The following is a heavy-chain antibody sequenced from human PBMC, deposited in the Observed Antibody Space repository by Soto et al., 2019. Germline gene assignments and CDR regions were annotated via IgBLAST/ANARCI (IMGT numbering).Heavy chain of an antibody. J-gene: IGHJ6*02. CDR2: IYYSGST. CDR3: ARGVQLWSHYYYGVDV. D-gene: IGHD5-18*01. CDR1: GGSISSSSYY. Sequence: QLQLQESGPGLVKPSETLSLTCTVSGGSISSSSYYWGWIRQPPGKGLEWIGSIYYSGSTYYNPSLKSRVTISVDTSKNQFSLKLSSVTAADTAVYYCARGVQLWSHYYYGVDVWGQGTTVTVSS. V-gene: IGHV4-39*01.